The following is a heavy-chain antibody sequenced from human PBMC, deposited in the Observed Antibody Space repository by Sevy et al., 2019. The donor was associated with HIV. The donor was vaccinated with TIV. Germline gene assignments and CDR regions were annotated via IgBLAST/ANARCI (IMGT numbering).Heavy chain of an antibody. J-gene: IGHJ3*02. Sequence: GGSLRLSCAASGFTFSSYSMNWVRQAPGKGLEWVSYISSSSSTIYYAHSVKGRFTISRDNAKNSLYLQMNSLRDEDTAVYYCARGLGYYYDSSGPKGAFDIWGQGTMVTVSS. D-gene: IGHD3-22*01. CDR1: GFTFSSYS. CDR2: ISSSSSTI. V-gene: IGHV3-48*02. CDR3: ARGLGYYYDSSGPKGAFDI.